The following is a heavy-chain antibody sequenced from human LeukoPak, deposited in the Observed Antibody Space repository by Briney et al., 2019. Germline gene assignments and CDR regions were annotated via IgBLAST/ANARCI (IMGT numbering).Heavy chain of an antibody. D-gene: IGHD3-10*02. CDR1: GFTVSSNY. CDR2: IHKNAIT. Sequence: GGSLRLSCAASGFTVSSNYMTWVRQAPGKGLEWVSVIHKNAITYYADTVKGRFTISRDNSKNMLYLQMNSLRAEDTAVYYCARSLRVRGVPDYMDVWGKGATVIISS. J-gene: IGHJ6*03. CDR3: ARSLRVRGVPDYMDV. V-gene: IGHV3-53*01.